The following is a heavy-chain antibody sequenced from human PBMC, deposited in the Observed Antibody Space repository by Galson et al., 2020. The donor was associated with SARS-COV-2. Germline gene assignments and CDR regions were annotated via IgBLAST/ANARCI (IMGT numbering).Heavy chain of an antibody. V-gene: IGHV3-30*04. D-gene: IGHD2-8*01. CDR1: GFTFSSYA. CDR3: ARSEWPEFYYYYGMDV. CDR2: TSYDGSNK. J-gene: IGHJ6*02. Sequence: GESLKISCAASGFTFSSYAMHWVRQAPGKGLEWVAVTSYDGSNKYYADSVKGRFTISRDNSKNTLYLQMNSLRAEDTAVYYCARSEWPEFYYYYGMDVWGQGTTVTVSS.